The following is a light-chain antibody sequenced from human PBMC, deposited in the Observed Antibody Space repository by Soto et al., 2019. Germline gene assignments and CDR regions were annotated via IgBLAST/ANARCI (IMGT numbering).Light chain of an antibody. CDR1: SGDVGGYYY. CDR3: SSYTAGGTI. J-gene: IGLJ1*01. CDR2: EVS. Sequence: QSVLTQPASVSGSPGQSITISCTGTSGDVGGYYYVSWYQQLPGKAPKLMISEVSNRPSGVSNRFSGSKSGNTASLTISGLQAEDEDDYYCSSYTAGGTIFGTGTKLT. V-gene: IGLV2-14*01.